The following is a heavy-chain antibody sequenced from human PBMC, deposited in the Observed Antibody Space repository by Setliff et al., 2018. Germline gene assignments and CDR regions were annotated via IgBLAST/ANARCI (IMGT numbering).Heavy chain of an antibody. CDR1: GYTFISYG. CDR2: MNIDNGKT. J-gene: IGHJ4*02. CDR3: ARGYCDGIGCPAPLYYFDS. Sequence: GASVKVSCKTSGYTFISYGLSWMRQAPGQGLEWMGWMNIDNGKTEYSQEFQDRVTFTRDTFAETAYMELRSLTSDDMAVYYCARGYCDGIGCPAPLYYFDSWGQGTLVTVSS. D-gene: IGHD2-21*01. V-gene: IGHV1-18*03.